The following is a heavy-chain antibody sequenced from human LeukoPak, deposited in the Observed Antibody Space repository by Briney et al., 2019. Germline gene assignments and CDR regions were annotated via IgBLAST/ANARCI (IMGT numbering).Heavy chain of an antibody. J-gene: IGHJ4*02. V-gene: IGHV3-23*01. CDR1: GFTFSSYA. D-gene: IGHD5-18*01. Sequence: QPGGSLRLSCAASGFTFSSYAMSWVRQAPGKGLEWVSAISGSGGSTYYADSVKGRFTISRDNSKNALYLQMNSLRAEDTAVYYCAKDYGYSYGLGFDYWGQGTLVTVSS. CDR3: AKDYGYSYGLGFDY. CDR2: ISGSGGST.